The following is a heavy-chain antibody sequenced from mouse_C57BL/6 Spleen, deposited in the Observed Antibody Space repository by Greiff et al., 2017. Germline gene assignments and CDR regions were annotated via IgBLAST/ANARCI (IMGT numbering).Heavy chain of an antibody. CDR2: IDPSDSYT. V-gene: IGHV1-59*01. Sequence: QVQLQQPGAELVRPGTSVKLSCKASGYTFTSYWMHWVKQRPGQGLEWIGVIDPSDSYTNYNQKFKGKATLTVDTSSSTAYMQLSSLPSEDSAVYYCASLITTVVPFDYWGQGTTLTVSS. D-gene: IGHD1-1*01. CDR1: GYTFTSYW. CDR3: ASLITTVVPFDY. J-gene: IGHJ2*01.